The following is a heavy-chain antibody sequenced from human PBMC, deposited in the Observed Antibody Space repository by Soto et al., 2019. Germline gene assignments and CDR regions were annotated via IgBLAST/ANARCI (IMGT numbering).Heavy chain of an antibody. CDR3: ARAATVTQNWFDP. D-gene: IGHD4-17*01. CDR2: MNPNSGNT. V-gene: IGHV1-8*01. J-gene: IGHJ5*02. Sequence: ASVKVSCKASGYTFTSYDINWVRQATGQGLEWMGWMNPNSGNTGYAQKFQGRVTMTRNTSISTAYMELSSLRSEDTAVYYCARAATVTQNWFDPWGQGTLVTVSS. CDR1: GYTFTSYD.